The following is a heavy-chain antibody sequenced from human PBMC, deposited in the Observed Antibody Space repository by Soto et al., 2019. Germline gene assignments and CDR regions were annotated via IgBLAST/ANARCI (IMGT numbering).Heavy chain of an antibody. CDR2: MYYSGST. CDR3: AKGYRQSGYSSSWVFDY. D-gene: IGHD6-13*01. J-gene: IGHJ4*02. Sequence: QVQLRESGPGLMKPSQTLSFTCTVSGGSINSGGYYWNWIRQHPGKGLEWIGYMYYSGSTYYNPFLRSRVIISADTSANHFTLKLSSVTAADTAVYFCAKGYRQSGYSSSWVFDYWCQITLVNVS. CDR1: GGSINSGGYY. V-gene: IGHV4-31*03.